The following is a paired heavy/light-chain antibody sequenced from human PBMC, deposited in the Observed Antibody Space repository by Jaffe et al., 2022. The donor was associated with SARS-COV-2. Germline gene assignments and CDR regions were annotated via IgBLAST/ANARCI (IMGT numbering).Light chain of an antibody. CDR3: QKFGSAPFT. V-gene: IGKV1-27*01. CDR1: QGINNY. CDR2: AAS. J-gene: IGKJ3*01. Sequence: DIQMTQSPSSLSASVGDRVTITCRASQGINNYLAWYQQKPGKVPKLLIYAASTLQSGVPSRFSGSGSGTDFTLTISSLQPEDVATYYCQKFGSAPFTFGPGTRVDVK.
Heavy chain of an antibody. V-gene: IGHV3-23*01. Sequence: EVQLLESGGGLVQPGGSLRLSCAASGFTFSIYAMRWVRQAPGKGLEWVSTISGSGGSTYYADSVKGRFTISRDNSKNMLYLQMNNLRAEDTAVFFCAKSLSHNILTGDSYFDYWGQGTLVTVSS. CDR2: ISGSGGST. J-gene: IGHJ4*02. CDR1: GFTFSIYA. CDR3: AKSLSHNILTGDSYFDY. D-gene: IGHD3-9*01.